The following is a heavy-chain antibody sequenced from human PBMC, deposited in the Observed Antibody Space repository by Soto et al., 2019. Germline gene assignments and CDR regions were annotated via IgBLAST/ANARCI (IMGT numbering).Heavy chain of an antibody. Sequence: EVQLLESGGGLVQPGGSLRLSCAASGFTFSSYAMSWVRQAPGKGLEWVSAISGSGGSTYYADSVKGRFTISRDNSKNTLCLQMNSLRAEDTAVYYCAKGIAVAGRSDYWGQGTLVTVSS. CDR2: ISGSGGST. CDR1: GFTFSSYA. V-gene: IGHV3-23*01. J-gene: IGHJ4*02. D-gene: IGHD6-19*01. CDR3: AKGIAVAGRSDY.